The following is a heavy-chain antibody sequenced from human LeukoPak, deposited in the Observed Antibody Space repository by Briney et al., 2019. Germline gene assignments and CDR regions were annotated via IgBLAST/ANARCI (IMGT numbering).Heavy chain of an antibody. V-gene: IGHV5-51*01. CDR3: ARRGEAMDPFDY. Sequence: GESLKISCKYSGYSFTSYWIGWVRQMPGKGLEWMGIIYPGDSDTRYSPSFQGQVTISADKSINTACLQWSSLKASDTAIYYCARRGEAMDPFDYWGQGTLVTVSS. CDR1: GYSFTSYW. CDR2: IYPGDSDT. D-gene: IGHD5-18*01. J-gene: IGHJ4*02.